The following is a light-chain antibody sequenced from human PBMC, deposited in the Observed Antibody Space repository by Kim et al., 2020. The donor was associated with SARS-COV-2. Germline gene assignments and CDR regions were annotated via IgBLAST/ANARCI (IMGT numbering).Light chain of an antibody. V-gene: IGKV3-15*01. CDR1: QSVSSN. CDR3: QQYDNWPQT. J-gene: IGKJ1*01. Sequence: VPPGERATLSCRASQSVSSNLAWYQQKAGQAPRLLIYGASTRATGIPARFSGSGSGTEFTLTISSMQSEDFAVYYCQQYDNWPQTFGQGTKVDIK. CDR2: GAS.